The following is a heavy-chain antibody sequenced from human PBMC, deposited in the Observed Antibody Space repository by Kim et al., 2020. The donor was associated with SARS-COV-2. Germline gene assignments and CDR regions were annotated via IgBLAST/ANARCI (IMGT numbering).Heavy chain of an antibody. D-gene: IGHD6-19*01. Sequence: GRFTISRDNAKNSLYLQMNSQRAEDTAVYYCARRGYSSGFFYYYYYGMDVWGQGTTVTVSS. V-gene: IGHV3-11*06. CDR3: ARRGYSSGFFYYYYYGMDV. J-gene: IGHJ6*02.